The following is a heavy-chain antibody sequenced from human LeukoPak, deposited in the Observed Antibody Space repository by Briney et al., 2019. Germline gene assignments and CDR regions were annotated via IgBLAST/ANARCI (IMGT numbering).Heavy chain of an antibody. Sequence: PGGSLRLPCAASGFTFSIYWMTWVRQAPGKGLEWVANIKQDGSEKYHVDSVKGRFTISRDNAKNTLYLQMNSLRAEDTAVYYCARASYGDYVHWGQGTLVTVSS. CDR2: IKQDGSEK. J-gene: IGHJ4*02. CDR3: ARASYGDYVH. V-gene: IGHV3-7*01. D-gene: IGHD4-17*01. CDR1: GFTFSIYW.